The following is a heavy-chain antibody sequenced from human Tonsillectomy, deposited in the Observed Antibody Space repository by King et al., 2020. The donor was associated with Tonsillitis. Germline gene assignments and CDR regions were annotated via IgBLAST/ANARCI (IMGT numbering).Heavy chain of an antibody. D-gene: IGHD3-10*01. Sequence: QLVQSGTEVKKPGASVRVSCKGSGYTFASYYIHCVRQAPGQGREVMGIINPSGVRTTYAQRFQVRVTMTRETSTSTVYMGLSSLRSEATAVYYCARSYGSGTYYNDGNYFDYWGQGTLVTVSS. CDR3: ARSYGSGTYYNDGNYFDY. CDR1: GYTFASYY. J-gene: IGHJ4*02. V-gene: IGHV1-46*01. CDR2: INPSGVRT.